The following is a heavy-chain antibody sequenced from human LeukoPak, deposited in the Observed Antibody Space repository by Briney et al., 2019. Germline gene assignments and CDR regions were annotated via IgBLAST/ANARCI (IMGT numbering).Heavy chain of an antibody. J-gene: IGHJ4*02. CDR2: IYYSGST. V-gene: IGHV4-59*01. D-gene: IGHD3-3*01. CDR1: GGSISSYY. CDR3: AGRITVFGVVRDY. Sequence: PSETLSLTCTVSGGSISSYYWSWIRQPPGKGLEWIGYIYYSGSTNYNPSLKSRVTISVDTSNNQFSLKLSSVTAADTAVYYCAGRITVFGVVRDYWGQGTLVTVSS.